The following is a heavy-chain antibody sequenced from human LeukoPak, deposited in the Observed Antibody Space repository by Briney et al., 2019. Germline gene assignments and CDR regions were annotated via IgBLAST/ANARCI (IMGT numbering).Heavy chain of an antibody. J-gene: IGHJ5*02. CDR3: ARSRLWYTIKDWFDP. Sequence: RASVKVSCKASGYTFTSYDINWVRQATGQGLEWMGWMNPNSGNTGYAQKFQGGVTITRNTSISTAYMELSSLRSEDTAVYYCARSRLWYTIKDWFDPWGQGTLVTVSS. D-gene: IGHD6-13*01. CDR2: MNPNSGNT. CDR1: GYTFTSYD. V-gene: IGHV1-8*03.